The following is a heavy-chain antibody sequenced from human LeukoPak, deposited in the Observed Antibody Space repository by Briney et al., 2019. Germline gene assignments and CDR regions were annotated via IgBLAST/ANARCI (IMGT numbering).Heavy chain of an antibody. V-gene: IGHV1-46*01. CDR1: GYTFTSYY. CDR2: IDPSGDST. CDR3: ARDFGTTYYHGSGSNYFDY. D-gene: IGHD3-10*01. J-gene: IGHJ4*02. Sequence: ASVKVSCKASGYTFTSYYMNWVRQAPGQGLEWMAIIDPSGDSTSYARKFQGRVTMTRDMSTSTVYMELSSLRSEDTAVYYCARDFGTTYYHGSGSNYFDYWGQGTLVTVSS.